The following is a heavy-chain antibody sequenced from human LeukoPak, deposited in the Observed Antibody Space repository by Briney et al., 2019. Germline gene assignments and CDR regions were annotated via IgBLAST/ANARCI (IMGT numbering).Heavy chain of an antibody. CDR2: LYSDGNT. CDR1: GFTVITND. Sequence: PGGSLRLSCAASGFTVITNDMTWVRQAPGKGREWVSVLYSDGNTKYADSVQGRFTISRDNSKNTLYLEMSSLSPDDTAVYYCARGVEPLAANTLAYWGQGTLVTVSS. CDR3: ARGVEPLAANTLAY. J-gene: IGHJ4*02. V-gene: IGHV3-53*01. D-gene: IGHD1-14*01.